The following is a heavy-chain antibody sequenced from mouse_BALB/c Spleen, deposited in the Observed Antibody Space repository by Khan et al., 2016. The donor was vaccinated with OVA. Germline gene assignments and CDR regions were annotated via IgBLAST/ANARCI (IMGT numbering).Heavy chain of an antibody. V-gene: IGHV3-2*02. D-gene: IGHD1-2*01. Sequence: EVQLQESGPGLVKPSQSLSLTCTVTGYSITSGYGWNWIRQFPGNKLEWMGYISYSGSTNYNPFLKSRISITRDTSKNQFVLQLNSVTTEDTATYYCARTARIKYWGQGTTLTVSS. CDR2: ISYSGST. CDR3: ARTARIKY. CDR1: GYSITSGYG. J-gene: IGHJ2*01.